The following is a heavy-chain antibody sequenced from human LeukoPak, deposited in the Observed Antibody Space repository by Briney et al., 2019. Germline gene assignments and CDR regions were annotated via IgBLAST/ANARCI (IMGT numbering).Heavy chain of an antibody. CDR2: IYSGGST. CDR1: GGSFSGYY. CDR3: ARAPKWLGAYDSSGYEY. J-gene: IGHJ4*02. V-gene: IGHV3-66*01. D-gene: IGHD3-22*01. Sequence: ETLSLTCAVYGGSFSGYYWSWVRQAPGKGLEWVSVIYSGGSTYYADSVKGRFTISRDNSKNTLYLQMNSLRAEDTAVYYCARAPKWLGAYDSSGYEYWGQGTLVTVSS.